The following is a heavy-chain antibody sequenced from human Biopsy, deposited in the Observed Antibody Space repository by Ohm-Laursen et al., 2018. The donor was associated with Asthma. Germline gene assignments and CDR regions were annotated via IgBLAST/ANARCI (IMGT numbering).Heavy chain of an antibody. CDR1: GFSFDDCA. D-gene: IGHD3-22*01. Sequence: SLRLSCAASGFSFDDCAMHWVRQAPGKGLEWVSSISWNSGNIDYAVSVKGRFTISRDNAKNSLYLQMQSLRPEDTAFYYCAKSADYYDSTDYLDFWGRRTLVTVSS. CDR2: ISWNSGNI. J-gene: IGHJ4*01. CDR3: AKSADYYDSTDYLDF. V-gene: IGHV3-9*01.